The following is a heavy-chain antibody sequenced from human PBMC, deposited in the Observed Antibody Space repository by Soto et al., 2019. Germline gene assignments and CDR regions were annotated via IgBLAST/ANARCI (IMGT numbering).Heavy chain of an antibody. Sequence: QLQLQESGPGLVKPSETLSLTCTVSGGSISSSNFYWGWIRQPPGKGLEWIGSISSAGTTYYNPSLKGRLTISVDTSKNQFSLRLSSVTAADTAVYFCARGHGGITVFGAPGHFDYWGQGTLVIVSS. J-gene: IGHJ4*02. CDR1: GGSISSSNFY. CDR3: ARGHGGITVFGAPGHFDY. CDR2: ISSAGTT. V-gene: IGHV4-39*01. D-gene: IGHD3-3*01.